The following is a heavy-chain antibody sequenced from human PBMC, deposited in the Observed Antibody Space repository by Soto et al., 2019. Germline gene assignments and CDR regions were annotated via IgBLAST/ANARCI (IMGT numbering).Heavy chain of an antibody. D-gene: IGHD5-12*01. CDR1: GYTFTSFG. J-gene: IGHJ4*02. CDR3: AIEAPGGYVIFDY. V-gene: IGHV1-18*01. Sequence: QVQLVQSGAEVKKPGASVKVSCKASGYTFTSFGISWVRQAPGQGLDWMGWISAYKANTNYAQKLQGRVTMSTDTSTGTSYMELRSLTSDDTAVYYCAIEAPGGYVIFDYWGQGTLVTVSS. CDR2: ISAYKANT.